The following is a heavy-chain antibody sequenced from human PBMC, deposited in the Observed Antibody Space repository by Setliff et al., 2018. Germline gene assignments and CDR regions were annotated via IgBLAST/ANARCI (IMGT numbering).Heavy chain of an antibody. J-gene: IGHJ3*02. Sequence: SETLSLTCAVYGGSFSGYYWSWIRQPPGKGLEWIGEINHSGSTNYNPSLKSRVTISEDTSKNQFSLKLSSVTAADTAVYYCARVPRFTDTRNAFDIWGQGTMVTVSS. D-gene: IGHD5-18*01. CDR1: GGSFSGYY. V-gene: IGHV4-34*09. CDR3: ARVPRFTDTRNAFDI. CDR2: INHSGST.